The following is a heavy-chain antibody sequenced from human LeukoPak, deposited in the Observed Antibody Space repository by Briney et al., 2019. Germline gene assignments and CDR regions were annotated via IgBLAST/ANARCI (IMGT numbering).Heavy chain of an antibody. CDR2: IYYSGST. D-gene: IGHD3-22*01. Sequence: SETLSLTCTVSGGSISNYYWSWIRQPPGKGLEWIGYIYYSGSTNYNPSLKSRVTISVDTSKNQFSLKPSSVTAADTAVYYCARDGSYDSSGYYYLDYWGQGTLVTVSS. J-gene: IGHJ4*02. V-gene: IGHV4-59*01. CDR1: GGSISNYY. CDR3: ARDGSYDSSGYYYLDY.